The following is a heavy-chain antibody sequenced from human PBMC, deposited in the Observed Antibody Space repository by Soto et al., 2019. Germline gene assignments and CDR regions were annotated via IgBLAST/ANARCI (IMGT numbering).Heavy chain of an antibody. CDR2: MWYDGSSK. Sequence: QVQLVESGGGVVQPGRSLKLSCAASGFIFNNYDMHWVRQAPGKGLEWVAVMWYDGSSKYYADSVKGRFTVSRDNSKNTLSLQLNSLRAEDTAVYYCARSHRLPASLSNYYYSIDVWGQGTTVTVSS. V-gene: IGHV3-33*01. D-gene: IGHD6-25*01. CDR1: GFIFNNYD. CDR3: ARSHRLPASLSNYYYSIDV. J-gene: IGHJ6*02.